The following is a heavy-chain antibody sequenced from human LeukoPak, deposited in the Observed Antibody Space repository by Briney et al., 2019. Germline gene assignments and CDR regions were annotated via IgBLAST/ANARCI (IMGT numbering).Heavy chain of an antibody. CDR2: INHSGST. J-gene: IGHJ4*02. D-gene: IGHD5-12*01. CDR3: ATLTPNVDIVATTPGGDY. CDR1: GGSFSGYY. V-gene: IGHV4-34*01. Sequence: SETLSLNCAVYGGSFSGYYWSWIRQPPGKGLEWIGEINHSGSTNYNPSLKSRVTISVDTSKNQFSLKLSSVTAADTAVYYCATLTPNVDIVATTPGGDYWGQGTLVTVSS.